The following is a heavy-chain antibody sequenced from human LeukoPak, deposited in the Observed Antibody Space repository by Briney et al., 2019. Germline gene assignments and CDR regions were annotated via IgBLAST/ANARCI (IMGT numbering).Heavy chain of an antibody. D-gene: IGHD3-16*01. CDR1: GGSFSGYY. CDR3: ARESPLGGTFDY. J-gene: IGHJ4*02. V-gene: IGHV4-34*01. CDR2: INHSGST. Sequence: KPSETLSLTCAVYGGSFSGYYWSWIRQPPGKGLEWIGEINHSGSTNYNPSLKSRVTISVDTSKNQFSLKLSSVTAADTAVYYCARESPLGGTFDYWGQGTLVTVSS.